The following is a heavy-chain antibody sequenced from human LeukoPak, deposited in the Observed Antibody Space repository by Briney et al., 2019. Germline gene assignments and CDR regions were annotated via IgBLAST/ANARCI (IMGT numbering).Heavy chain of an antibody. D-gene: IGHD2-2*01. CDR1: GGSFSGYY. V-gene: IGHV4-34*01. CDR2: INYSGST. J-gene: IGHJ6*02. Sequence: SETLSLTCAVYGGSFSGYYWSWIRQPPGKGLEWIGEINYSGSTNYNPSLKRRVTISVDTSKNQFSLKLSSVTAADTAVCYCARVGGDIVVVPAADINYYYGMDVWGQGTTVTVSS. CDR3: ARVGGDIVVVPAADINYYYGMDV.